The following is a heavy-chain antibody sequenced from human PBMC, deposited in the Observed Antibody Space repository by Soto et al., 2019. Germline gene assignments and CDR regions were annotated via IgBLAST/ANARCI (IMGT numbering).Heavy chain of an antibody. V-gene: IGHV4-59*01. CDR1: GGSISSYY. CDR3: ARDYQSGGVFDI. D-gene: IGHD3-3*01. CDR2: IYYSGST. J-gene: IGHJ3*02. Sequence: SETLSLTCTVSGGSISSYYWSWIRQPPGKGLEWIGYIYYSGSTNYNPSLKSRVTISVDTSKNQFSLKLSSVTAADTAVYYCARDYQSGGVFDIWGQGTMVTVSS.